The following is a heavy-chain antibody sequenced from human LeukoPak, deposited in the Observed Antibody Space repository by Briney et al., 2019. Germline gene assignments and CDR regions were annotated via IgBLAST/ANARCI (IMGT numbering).Heavy chain of an antibody. V-gene: IGHV3-21*01. CDR2: ISSSSRYI. J-gene: IGHJ3*02. D-gene: IGHD6-19*01. CDR3: ARDRSVAGYDAFDI. Sequence: GGSLRLSCAASGFTFISYTMNWVRQAPGKGLEWVSSISSSSRYIYYTDSVKGRFTISRDNAKNSLYLQMNSLRAEDTAVYYRARDRSVAGYDAFDIWGQGTMVTVSS. CDR1: GFTFISYT.